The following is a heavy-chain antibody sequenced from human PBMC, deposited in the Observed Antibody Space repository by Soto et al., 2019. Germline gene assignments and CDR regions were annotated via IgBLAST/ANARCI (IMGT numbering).Heavy chain of an antibody. Sequence: QVQLVQSGAEVKKPGASVKVSCKGLGYNFIKYGINWVRQAPGQGLEWMGWISPYSGYTHSAQKFQGRLTLTTDTAATTAYMEWRSLRSADTALYYCTREAIVVIPAAQPSHFDSWGQGTLVTVSS. D-gene: IGHD2-2*01. CDR1: GYNFIKYG. V-gene: IGHV1-18*01. CDR3: TREAIVVIPAAQPSHFDS. CDR2: ISPYSGYT. J-gene: IGHJ4*02.